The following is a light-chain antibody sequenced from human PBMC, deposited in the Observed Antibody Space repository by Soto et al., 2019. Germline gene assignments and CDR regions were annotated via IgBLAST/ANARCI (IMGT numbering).Light chain of an antibody. CDR3: QQSGA. CDR2: GAS. Sequence: EIVLTQSPGTLSLSPGERATLSCRASQSVSSSYLAWYQQKPGQAPRLLIYGASSRDTGIPDRFSGSGSGTVFTLTISRLEPEDFAVYYCQQSGAFGPGTKVDIK. V-gene: IGKV3-20*01. CDR1: QSVSSSY. J-gene: IGKJ3*01.